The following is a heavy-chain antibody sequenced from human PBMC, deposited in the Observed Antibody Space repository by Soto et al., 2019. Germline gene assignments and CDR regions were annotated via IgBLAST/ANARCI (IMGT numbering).Heavy chain of an antibody. J-gene: IGHJ4*01. D-gene: IGHD2-21*02. Sequence: ASVKVSCKSSGYTFTRYYMHWVRQAPGQGLEWMGIINPDGGVTTYGKKFQGRVTITGDTSTNTLYMELSSLRSDDTAVYYCARSLAVTASDYWG. CDR1: GYTFTRYY. CDR3: ARSLAVTASDY. V-gene: IGHV1-46*01. CDR2: INPDGGVT.